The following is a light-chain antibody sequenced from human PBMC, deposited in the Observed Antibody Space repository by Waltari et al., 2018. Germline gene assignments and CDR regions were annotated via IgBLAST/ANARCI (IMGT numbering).Light chain of an antibody. J-gene: IGLJ2*01. V-gene: IGLV2-8*01. CDR1: SSDVGGYNF. Sequence: QSALTQPPSASGSPGQSVTISCPGTSSDVGGYNFVSWYQQHPGKAPKLLIYEVTKRPSGVPDRFSGSKSGNTASLTVSGLQAEDEADYYCSSFEGSNNLLFGGGTELTVL. CDR2: EVT. CDR3: SSFEGSNNLL.